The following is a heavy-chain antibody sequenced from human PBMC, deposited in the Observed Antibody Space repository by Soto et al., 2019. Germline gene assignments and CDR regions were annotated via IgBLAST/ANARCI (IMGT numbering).Heavy chain of an antibody. J-gene: IGHJ4*02. Sequence: GGSLRLSCAASGFSFSDSALHWVRRASGKGLEWVGRIRSKVNNYATVYAASVKGRFTISRDDSKNTAYLQMNSLKTDDTAVYYCTRLVDTMTMVEAFDYWGQGTLVTSPQ. CDR1: GFSFSDSA. D-gene: IGHD3-22*01. CDR3: TRLVDTMTMVEAFDY. CDR2: IRSKVNNYAT. V-gene: IGHV3-73*01.